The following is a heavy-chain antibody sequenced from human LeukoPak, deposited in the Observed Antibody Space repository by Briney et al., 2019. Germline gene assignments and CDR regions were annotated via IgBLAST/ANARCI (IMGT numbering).Heavy chain of an antibody. J-gene: IGHJ6*04. V-gene: IGHV3-21*01. CDR2: ISSSSSYI. Sequence: GGSLRLSCAASGFTFSSYSMNWVRQAPGKGLEWVSSISSSSSYIYYADSVKGRFTISRDNAKNSLYLQMNSLRAEDTAVYYCARPKVTTGEDVWGKRTTVTFSS. D-gene: IGHD4-17*01. CDR3: ARPKVTTGEDV. CDR1: GFTFSSYS.